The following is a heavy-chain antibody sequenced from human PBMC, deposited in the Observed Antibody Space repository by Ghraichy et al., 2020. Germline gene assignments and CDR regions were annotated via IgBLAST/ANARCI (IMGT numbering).Heavy chain of an antibody. Sequence: GGSLRLSCAASGFTFSSYWMSWVRQAPGKGLEWVANIKQDGSEKYYVDSVKGRFTISRDNAKNSLYLQMNSLRAEDTAVYYCARWDRPNYCSSTSCYLRWYFDLWGRGTLVTVSS. CDR3: ARWDRPNYCSSTSCYLRWYFDL. D-gene: IGHD2-2*01. J-gene: IGHJ2*01. CDR2: IKQDGSEK. CDR1: GFTFSSYW. V-gene: IGHV3-7*01.